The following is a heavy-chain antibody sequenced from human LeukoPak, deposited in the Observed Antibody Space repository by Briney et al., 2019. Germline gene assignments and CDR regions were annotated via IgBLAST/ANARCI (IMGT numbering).Heavy chain of an antibody. CDR1: GFTFSSYA. CDR3: ARDGVVPYYFDY. D-gene: IGHD2-15*01. V-gene: IGHV3-33*08. Sequence: GGSLRLSCAAPGFTFSSYAMSWVREAPGKGLEWVAVILYDGSNKYYADSVKGRFTISRDNSKNTLYLQMNSLRAEDTAVYYCARDGVVPYYFDYWGQGTLVTVSS. J-gene: IGHJ4*02. CDR2: ILYDGSNK.